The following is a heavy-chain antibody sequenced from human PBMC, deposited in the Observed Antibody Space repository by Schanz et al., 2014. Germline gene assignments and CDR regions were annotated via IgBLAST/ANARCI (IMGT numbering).Heavy chain of an antibody. CDR3: FSMHYGNSVY. D-gene: IGHD1-7*01. J-gene: IGHJ4*02. V-gene: IGHV3-72*01. CDR1: GIMFSDLF. CDR2: TKSKEYSYIT. Sequence: EVQLVESGGGLVQPAGSLRLSCAVSGIMFSDLFIDWVRQAPGKGLEWVGRTKSKEYSYITEYAASLRGRFTISRDESKNSVYLQMNSLQTDDTAVYYCFSMHYGNSVYWGQGTLVTVSS.